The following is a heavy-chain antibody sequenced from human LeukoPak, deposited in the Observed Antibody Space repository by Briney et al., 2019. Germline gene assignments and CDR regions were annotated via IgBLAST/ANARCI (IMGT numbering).Heavy chain of an antibody. Sequence: GASVAVSFTVSGYTVSELSMHWVRQAPGKGLGLRGGFDPEDGETPIFAQKFQGRVTMTEDTSTDTAYMELSSLRSEDTAVYYCATGTIYCSSCSDDYWGQGTLVTVSS. V-gene: IGHV1-24*01. CDR2: FDPEDGET. CDR1: GYTVSELS. J-gene: IGHJ4*02. CDR3: ATGTIYCSSCSDDY. D-gene: IGHD2-2*01.